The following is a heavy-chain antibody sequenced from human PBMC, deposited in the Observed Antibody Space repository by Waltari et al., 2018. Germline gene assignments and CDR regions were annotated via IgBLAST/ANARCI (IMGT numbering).Heavy chain of an antibody. Sequence: AQVEESGGGVVRPGGSLRLSCEASAFNFEDYGMTWVRQAPGKGRGWGASIHQPGGEKHDVDSVKCRFTISIDNAKNSVYLQMNGLRAGDTALYYCSRAGFFYNSQTGKRFYMDVWGKGTSVIVSS. CDR1: AFNFEDYG. V-gene: IGHV3-7*04. CDR3: SRAGFFYNSQTGKRFYMDV. CDR2: IHQPGGEK. J-gene: IGHJ6*03. D-gene: IGHD1-1*01.